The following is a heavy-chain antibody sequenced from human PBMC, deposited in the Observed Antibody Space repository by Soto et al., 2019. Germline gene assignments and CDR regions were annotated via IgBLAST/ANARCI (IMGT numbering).Heavy chain of an antibody. J-gene: IGHJ4*02. V-gene: IGHV4-59*01. CDR1: GGSISSYY. CDR3: ARHSNEYRKSLDY. D-gene: IGHD6-13*01. CDR2: IYYSGIT. Sequence: SETLSLTCTVSGGSISSYYWSWIRQPPGKGLEWIGYIYYSGITNYNPSLKSRVTISVDTSKNQFSLKLSSVTAADTAVYYCARHSNEYRKSLDYWGQGTLVTVSS.